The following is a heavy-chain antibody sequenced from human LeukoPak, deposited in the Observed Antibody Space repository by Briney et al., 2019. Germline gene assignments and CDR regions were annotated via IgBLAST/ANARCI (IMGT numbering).Heavy chain of an antibody. Sequence: ASVTVSCKASGYTFTSYDINWVRQATGQGLEWMGWMNPNSGNTGYAQKFQGRVTMTRNTSISTAYMELSSLRSEDTAVYYCARGACWGSGGSCYSGYYYGMDVWGQGTTVTVSS. CDR3: ARGACWGSGGSCYSGYYYGMDV. D-gene: IGHD2-15*01. V-gene: IGHV1-8*01. J-gene: IGHJ6*02. CDR1: GYTFTSYD. CDR2: MNPNSGNT.